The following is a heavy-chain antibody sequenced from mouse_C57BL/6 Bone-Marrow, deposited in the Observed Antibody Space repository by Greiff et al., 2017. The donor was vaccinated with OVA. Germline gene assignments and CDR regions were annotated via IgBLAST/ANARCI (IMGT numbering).Heavy chain of an antibody. CDR1: EYAFPSHD. CDR3: ARLGYGNYAMDY. Sequence: EVKLLESGGGLVQPGESLKLSCESNEYAFPSHDMSWVRKTPEKRLELVAAINRDGGSTYYPDTMERRFIISRDNTKKTLYLQMSSLRSEDTALYYCARLGYGNYAMDYWGQGTSVTVSS. J-gene: IGHJ4*01. V-gene: IGHV5-2*01. CDR2: INRDGGST. D-gene: IGHD2-10*02.